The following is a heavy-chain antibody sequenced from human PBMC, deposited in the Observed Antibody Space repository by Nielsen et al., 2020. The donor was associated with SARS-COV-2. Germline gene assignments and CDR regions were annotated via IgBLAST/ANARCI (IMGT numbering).Heavy chain of an antibody. CDR3: AKDAGFSYGESWFDP. J-gene: IGHJ5*02. D-gene: IGHD4-17*01. CDR1: GFTFSSYG. V-gene: IGHV3-30*19. CDR2: ISYDGSNK. Sequence: GESLKISCAASGFTFSSYGMHWVRQAPGKGLEWVAVISYDGSNKYYADSVKGRFTISRDNSKNTLYLQMNSLRAEDTAVYYCAKDAGFSYGESWFDPWGQGTLVTVSS.